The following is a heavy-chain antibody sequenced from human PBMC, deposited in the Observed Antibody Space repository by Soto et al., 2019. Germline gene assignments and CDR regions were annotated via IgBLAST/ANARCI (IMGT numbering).Heavy chain of an antibody. V-gene: IGHV3-53*01. Sequence: PGGSLRLSCAASGFTVSSNYMSWVRQAPGKGLEWVSVIYSGGSTYYADSVKGRFTISRDNSKNTLYLQMNSLRAEDTAVYYCARDRRDFPSSYYYGMDVWGQGTTVTVSS. CDR2: IYSGGST. D-gene: IGHD3-3*01. CDR3: ARDRRDFPSSYYYGMDV. J-gene: IGHJ6*02. CDR1: GFTVSSNY.